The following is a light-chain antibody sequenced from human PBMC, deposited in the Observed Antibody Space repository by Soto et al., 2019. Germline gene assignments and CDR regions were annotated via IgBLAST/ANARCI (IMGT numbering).Light chain of an antibody. V-gene: IGKV3-20*01. CDR3: QQYGSSPFT. Sequence: EIVLTQSPGTLSLSPGERATLSCRASQSVSSSYLAWYQQKPGQAPRLLIYGASSRATGIPDRFSGSGSGTDFTLTISRLEPEDFAVYYCQQYGSSPFTFGPGTKGGYQ. CDR1: QSVSSSY. J-gene: IGKJ3*01. CDR2: GAS.